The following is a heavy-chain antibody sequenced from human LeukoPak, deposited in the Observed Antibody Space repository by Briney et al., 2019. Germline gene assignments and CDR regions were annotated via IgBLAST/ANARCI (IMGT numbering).Heavy chain of an antibody. V-gene: IGHV4-39*01. Sequence: SETLSLTCTVTGGSISSSSYYWGWIRQPPGKGLEWIGSIYYSGTTYYNPSLESRVTVSEDTSKNQFTLMLRSVTAADTAVYFCARQASDYFYYYMDVWGKGTTVTVSS. CDR1: GGSISSSSYY. CDR2: IYYSGTT. CDR3: ARQASDYFYYYMDV. J-gene: IGHJ6*03.